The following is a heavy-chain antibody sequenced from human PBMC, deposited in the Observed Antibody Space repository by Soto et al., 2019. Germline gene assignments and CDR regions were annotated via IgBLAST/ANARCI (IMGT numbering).Heavy chain of an antibody. V-gene: IGHV3-33*01. J-gene: IGHJ4*02. CDR3: ARGNGNSYGRFDY. CDR2: IWYDGSNK. D-gene: IGHD5-18*01. CDR1: GFTFSSYG. Sequence: QAQLVESGGGVVQPGRSLRLSCAASGFTFSSYGMHWVRQAPGKGLEWVAVIWYDGSNKYYADSVKGRFTISRDNSKSTLYVQMNSLRAEDTAVYYCARGNGNSYGRFDYWGQGTLVTVSS.